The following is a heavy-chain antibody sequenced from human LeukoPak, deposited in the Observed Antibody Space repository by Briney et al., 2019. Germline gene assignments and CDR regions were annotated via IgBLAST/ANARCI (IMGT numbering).Heavy chain of an antibody. Sequence: PSETLSLTCAVSGYSISSSNWWGWIRQPPGKGLEWIGYIYYSGSTYYNPSLKSRVTMSVDTSKNQFSLKLGSVTAVDTAVYYCAAWAENWFDPWGQGTLVTVSS. CDR1: GYSISSSNW. D-gene: IGHD3-16*01. J-gene: IGHJ5*02. CDR2: IYYSGST. V-gene: IGHV4-28*01. CDR3: AAWAENWFDP.